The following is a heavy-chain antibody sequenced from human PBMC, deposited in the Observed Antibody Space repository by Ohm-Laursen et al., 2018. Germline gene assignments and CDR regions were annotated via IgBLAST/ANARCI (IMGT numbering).Heavy chain of an antibody. CDR3: VRDRRDGFNYVEY. Sequence: GTLSLTCTVSGGSISSDYWSWIRQSPEKGLEWIGYISYSGTSEHNPSLKGRVTMSVDTSKNQFSLSLNSVTAADTAIYYCVRDRRDGFNYVEYWGQGTLVTVSS. V-gene: IGHV4-59*12. D-gene: IGHD5-24*01. J-gene: IGHJ4*02. CDR2: ISYSGTS. CDR1: GGSISSDY.